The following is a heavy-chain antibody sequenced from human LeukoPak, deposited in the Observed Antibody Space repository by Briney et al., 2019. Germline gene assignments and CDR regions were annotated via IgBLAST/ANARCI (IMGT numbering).Heavy chain of an antibody. CDR2: IYYSGST. V-gene: IGHV4-30-4*01. D-gene: IGHD3-22*01. Sequence: SETLSLTCTVSGGSISSGDYYWSWIRQPPGKGLEWIGYIYYSGSTYYNPSLKSRVTISVDTSKNQFSLKLSSVTAADTAVYYCAAYYDSSGYYENNGYDAFDIWGQGTMVTVSS. CDR3: AAYYDSSGYYENNGYDAFDI. CDR1: GGSISSGDYY. J-gene: IGHJ3*02.